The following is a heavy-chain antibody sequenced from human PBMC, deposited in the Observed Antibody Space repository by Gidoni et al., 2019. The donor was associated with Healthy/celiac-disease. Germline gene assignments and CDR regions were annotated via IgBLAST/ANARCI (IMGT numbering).Heavy chain of an antibody. CDR2: IYHRGST. J-gene: IGHJ4*02. CDR1: GGSISSSNW. D-gene: IGHD6-13*01. Sequence: QVQLQESGPGLVKPSGTLSLTCAVSGGSISSSNWCSWVRQPPGNGLEWIGEIYHRGSTNYNPSLKSRVTISVDKAKNQFSLKLSSVTAADTAVYYCARLFAAAGSFDYWGQGTLGTVSS. V-gene: IGHV4-4*02. CDR3: ARLFAAAGSFDY.